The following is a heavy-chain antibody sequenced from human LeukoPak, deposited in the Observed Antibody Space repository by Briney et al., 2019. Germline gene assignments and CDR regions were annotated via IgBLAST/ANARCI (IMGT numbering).Heavy chain of an antibody. D-gene: IGHD6-6*01. CDR1: GYAFTTYG. CDR2: ISAYNGDT. J-gene: IGHJ5*02. V-gene: IGHV1-18*01. Sequence: GASVKVSCEASGYAFTTYGINWVRQAPGQGLGWMGWISAYNGDTNYAQNVQGRVTMSTDTSTSTAYMELRSLRSDDTAVYYCARDLIAARPGWFDPWGQGTLVTVSS. CDR3: ARDLIAARPGWFDP.